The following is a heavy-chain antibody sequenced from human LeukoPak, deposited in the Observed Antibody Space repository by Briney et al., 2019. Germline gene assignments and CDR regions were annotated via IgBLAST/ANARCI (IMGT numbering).Heavy chain of an antibody. V-gene: IGHV4-31*03. CDR1: GGSISSGGYY. Sequence: PSETLSLTCTVSGGSISSGGYYWSWIRQHPGKGLEWIGYIYYSGSTYYNPSLKSRVTISVDTSKNQFSLKLSSVTAADTAVYYCARERYYYDSSGYGEFDYWGQGTLVTVSS. D-gene: IGHD3-22*01. J-gene: IGHJ4*02. CDR2: IYYSGST. CDR3: ARERYYYDSSGYGEFDY.